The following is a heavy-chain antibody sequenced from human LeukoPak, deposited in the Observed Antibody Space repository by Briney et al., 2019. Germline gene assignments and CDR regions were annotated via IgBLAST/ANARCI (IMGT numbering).Heavy chain of an antibody. CDR1: GYTFTSYG. Sequence: GASVKVSCKASGYTFTSYGISWVRQAPGQGLEWMGWISAYNGNTNYAQKLQGRVTMTTDASTSTAYMELRSLRSDDTAVYYCAKKSFRSGYSYGTSFDYWGQGTLVTVSS. CDR3: AKKSFRSGYSYGTSFDY. D-gene: IGHD5-18*01. J-gene: IGHJ4*02. CDR2: ISAYNGNT. V-gene: IGHV1-18*01.